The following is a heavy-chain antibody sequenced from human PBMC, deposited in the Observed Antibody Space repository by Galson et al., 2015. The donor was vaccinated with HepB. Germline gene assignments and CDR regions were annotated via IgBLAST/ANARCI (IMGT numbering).Heavy chain of an antibody. CDR1: GFTVSSNY. D-gene: IGHD2-2*01. CDR2: IYSGGST. J-gene: IGHJ4*02. V-gene: IGHV3-53*01. CDR3: TARYIGYCSSTSCYFFDY. Sequence: SLRLSCAASGFTVSSNYMSWVRQAPGKGLEWVSVIYSGGSTYYADSVKGRFTISRDNSKNTLYLQMNSLKTEDTAVYYCTARYIGYCSSTSCYFFDYWGQGTLVTVSS.